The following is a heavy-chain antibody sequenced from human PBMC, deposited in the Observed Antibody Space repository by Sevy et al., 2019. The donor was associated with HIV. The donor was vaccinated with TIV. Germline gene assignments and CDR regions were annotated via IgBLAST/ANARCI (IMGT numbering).Heavy chain of an antibody. CDR1: GGTFSSYA. CDR3: ARERDTAMVRSSYYYGMDV. V-gene: IGHV1-69*13. CDR2: IIPIFGTA. Sequence: ASVKVSCKASGGTFSSYAISWVRQAPGQGLEWMGGIIPIFGTANDAQKFQGRVTITADESTSTAYMELSSLRSEDTAMYYCARERDTAMVRSSYYYGMDVWGQGTTVTVSS. J-gene: IGHJ6*02. D-gene: IGHD5-18*01.